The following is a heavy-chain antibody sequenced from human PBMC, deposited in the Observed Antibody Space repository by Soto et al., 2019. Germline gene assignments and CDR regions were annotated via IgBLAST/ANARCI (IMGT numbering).Heavy chain of an antibody. CDR1: GGSFSGYT. CDR2: INHSGTT. D-gene: IGHD3-16*01. Sequence: QVQLQQWGAGLLKPSETLSLTCAVYGGSFSGYTWIWIRQPPGKGLEWIGEINHSGTTNHNPSLKSRVIISVGTSKKQFSLRLTSVTAADTAVYYCARGIDYTSSFDYWGQGALVTVSS. J-gene: IGHJ4*02. V-gene: IGHV4-34*01. CDR3: ARGIDYTSSFDY.